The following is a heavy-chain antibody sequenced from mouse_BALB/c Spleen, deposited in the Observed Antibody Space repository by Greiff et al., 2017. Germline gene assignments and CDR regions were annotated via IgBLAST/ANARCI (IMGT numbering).Heavy chain of an antibody. V-gene: IGHV2-9*02. CDR2: IWAGGST. Sequence: VMLVESGPGLVAPSQSLSITCTVSGFSLTSYGVHWVRQPPGKGLEWLGVIWAGGSTNYNSALMSRLSISKDNSKSQVFLKMNSLQTDDTAMYYCARAYYGNYDAMDYWGQGTSVTVSS. J-gene: IGHJ4*01. CDR3: ARAYYGNYDAMDY. CDR1: GFSLTSYG. D-gene: IGHD2-10*01.